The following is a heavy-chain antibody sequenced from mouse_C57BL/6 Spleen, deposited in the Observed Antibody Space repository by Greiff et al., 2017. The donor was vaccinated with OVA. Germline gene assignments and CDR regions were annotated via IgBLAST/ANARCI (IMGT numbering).Heavy chain of an antibody. CDR3: ARHYGSSWDYYAMDY. J-gene: IGHJ4*01. CDR1: GYTFTSYW. CDR2: IDPSDSET. Sequence: QVQLQQSGAELVRPGSSVKLSCKASGYTFTSYWMHWVKQRPIQGLEWIGNIDPSDSETHYNQKFKDKATLTVDKSSSTAYMQLSSLTSEDSAVYYCARHYGSSWDYYAMDYWGQGTSVTVSS. D-gene: IGHD1-1*01. V-gene: IGHV1-52*01.